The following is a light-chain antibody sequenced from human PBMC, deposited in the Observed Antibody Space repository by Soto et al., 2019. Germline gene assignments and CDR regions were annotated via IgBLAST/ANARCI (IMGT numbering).Light chain of an antibody. V-gene: IGKV1-5*03. CDR1: QSISGW. CDR2: KAS. J-gene: IGKJ1*01. CDR3: QQYSSFSWT. Sequence: DVQMTQSPSTLSASVGDRVTITCRASQSISGWLACYQQRPGTAPKLMIYKASTLETGVPSRFSGSGSGTEFTLTINNLQPDDFATYYCQQYSSFSWTFGQGTKVDI.